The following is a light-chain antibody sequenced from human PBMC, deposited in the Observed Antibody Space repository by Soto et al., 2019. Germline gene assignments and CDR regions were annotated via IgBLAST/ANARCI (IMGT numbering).Light chain of an antibody. J-gene: IGLJ3*02. CDR2: EVS. V-gene: IGLV2-14*01. CDR3: NSYTTSSTWV. CDR1: SSDVGGYNY. Sequence: QSVLTQPASVSGSPGQSITISCTGTSSDVGGYNYVSWYQQHPVKAPKLLIYEVSNRPSGASNRFSGSKSGNTASLTISRLQAEDEADYYCNSYTTSSTWVFGGGTKLTVL.